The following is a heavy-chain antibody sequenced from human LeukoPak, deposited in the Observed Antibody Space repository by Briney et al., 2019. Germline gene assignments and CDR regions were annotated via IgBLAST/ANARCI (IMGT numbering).Heavy chain of an antibody. CDR3: ASGARLDY. Sequence: SETLSLTCTVSGGSISSSSYYWGWLRQPPGRGLEWVGIIYYSGSTYSNPSLRSRVTISVDTSKTQFSLKLSSVTAADTAVYYCASGARLDYWGQGTLVTVSS. CDR2: IYYSGST. J-gene: IGHJ4*02. D-gene: IGHD3-16*01. V-gene: IGHV4-39*07. CDR1: GGSISSSSYY.